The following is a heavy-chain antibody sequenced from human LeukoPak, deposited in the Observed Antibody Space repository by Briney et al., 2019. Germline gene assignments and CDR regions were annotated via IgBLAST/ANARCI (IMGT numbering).Heavy chain of an antibody. V-gene: IGHV1-2*02. CDR2: INPNSGGT. CDR3: ATDGYSSGWYIRYFDY. Sequence: GASVKVSCKASGYTFTGYYMHWVRQAPGQGLEWMGWINPNSGGTNYAQKFQGRVTMTRDTSISTAYMELSRLRSDDTAVYYCATDGYSSGWYIRYFDYWGQGTLVTVSS. CDR1: GYTFTGYY. J-gene: IGHJ4*02. D-gene: IGHD6-19*01.